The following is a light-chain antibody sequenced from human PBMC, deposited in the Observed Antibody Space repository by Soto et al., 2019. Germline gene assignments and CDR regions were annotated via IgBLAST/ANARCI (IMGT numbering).Light chain of an antibody. J-gene: IGKJ2*01. CDR1: QIVSRH. V-gene: IGKV3-11*01. CDR3: QQRNNWPRNT. CDR2: DIS. Sequence: EIVLTQSPATVSLSPGERATLSCRASQIVSRHLAWYQQKPGQAPSLLIYDISNRDTGVPARFSGSESGTDFTLTISSLEPEDSAVYCCQQRNNWPRNTFGQGTKLAIK.